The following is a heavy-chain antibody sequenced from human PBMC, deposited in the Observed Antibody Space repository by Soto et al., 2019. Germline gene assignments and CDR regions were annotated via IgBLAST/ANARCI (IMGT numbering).Heavy chain of an antibody. CDR2: IYYSGST. Sequence: SETLSLTCTVSGGSISSYYWSWIRQPPGKGLEWIGYIYYSGSTNYNPSLKSRVTISVDTSKNQFSLKLSSVTAADTAVYYCARVYIVVVPAAPGLQYYFDYWGQGTLVTVSS. CDR1: GGSISSYY. CDR3: ARVYIVVVPAAPGLQYYFDY. V-gene: IGHV4-59*01. J-gene: IGHJ4*02. D-gene: IGHD2-2*01.